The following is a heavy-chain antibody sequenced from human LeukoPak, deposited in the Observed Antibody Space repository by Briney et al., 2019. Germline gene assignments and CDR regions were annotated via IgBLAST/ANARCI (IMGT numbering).Heavy chain of an antibody. D-gene: IGHD3-16*02. CDR3: ARELSREKDY. CDR2: INTDGSST. CDR1: GFTLSSYW. J-gene: IGHJ4*02. V-gene: IGHV3-74*01. Sequence: GGSLRLSCAASGFTLSSYWMHWVRQAPGKGLVWVSRINTDGSSTIYVDSVKGRFTISRDNAKNTLYLQMNSLRAEDTAVYYCARELSREKDYWGQGTLVTVSS.